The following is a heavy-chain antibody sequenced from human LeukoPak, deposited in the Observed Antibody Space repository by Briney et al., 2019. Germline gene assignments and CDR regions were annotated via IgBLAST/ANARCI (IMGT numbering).Heavy chain of an antibody. CDR1: GYTFTGYY. V-gene: IGHV1-2*02. Sequence: ASVKVSCKASGYTFTGYYMHWVRQAPGQGLEWMGWINPNSGGTNYAQKFQGRVTMTRDTSISTAYMELSRLRSDDAAVYYCARDLRGYSRDFDYWGQGTLVTVSS. J-gene: IGHJ4*02. CDR2: INPNSGGT. D-gene: IGHD5-12*01. CDR3: ARDLRGYSRDFDY.